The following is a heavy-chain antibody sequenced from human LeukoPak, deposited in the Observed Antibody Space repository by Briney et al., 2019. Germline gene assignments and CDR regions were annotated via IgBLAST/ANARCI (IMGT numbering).Heavy chain of an antibody. CDR3: AREAPYRYFIHYYGMDV. CDR1: GFTFSDYY. Sequence: GGSLRLSCAASGFTFSDYYMSWIRQAPGKGLEWVSYISSSGSTIYYAGSVKGRFTISRDNAKNSLYLQMNSLRAEDTAVYYCAREAPYRYFIHYYGMDVWGQGTTVTVSS. CDR2: ISSSGSTI. V-gene: IGHV3-11*01. D-gene: IGHD2/OR15-2a*01. J-gene: IGHJ6*02.